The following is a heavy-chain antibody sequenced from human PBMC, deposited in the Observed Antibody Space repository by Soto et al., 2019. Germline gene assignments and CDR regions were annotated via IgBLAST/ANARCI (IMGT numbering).Heavy chain of an antibody. CDR1: GFTFSTYG. D-gene: IGHD2-21*02. J-gene: IGHJ4*02. CDR3: ARGFVVTAVPDY. V-gene: IGHV3-33*01. Sequence: QVQLVESGGGVVQPGRSLRLSCAASGFTFSTYGMHWVRQAPGKGLGWVAVIWDDGSDEYYADSVKGRFTISRDNSKNTLYLQMNSLRAEDTAVYYCARGFVVTAVPDYWGQGTLVTVSS. CDR2: IWDDGSDE.